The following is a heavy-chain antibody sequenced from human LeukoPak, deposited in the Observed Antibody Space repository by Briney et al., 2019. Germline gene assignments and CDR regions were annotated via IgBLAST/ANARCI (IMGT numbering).Heavy chain of an antibody. V-gene: IGHV1-18*01. CDR2: ISAYNGNT. Sequence: GASVKVSCKASGYTFTSYGISWVRQAPGQGPEWMGWISAYNGNTNYAQKLQGRVTMTTDTSTSTAYMELRSLRSDDTAVYYCARVAAGTRTSWNRLGLYYYYYMDVWGKGTTVTVSS. J-gene: IGHJ6*03. CDR3: ARVAAGTRTSWNRLGLYYYYYMDV. CDR1: GYTFTSYG. D-gene: IGHD6-13*01.